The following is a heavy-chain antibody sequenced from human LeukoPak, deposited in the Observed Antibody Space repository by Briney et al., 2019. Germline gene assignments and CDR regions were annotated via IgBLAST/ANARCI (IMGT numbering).Heavy chain of an antibody. CDR1: GYTFTSYS. CDR3: ARQSEYSSSPGTSDY. V-gene: IGHV1-46*01. Sequence: ASVKVSCKASGYTFTSYSMHWVRQAPGQGLEWMGIINPSGGSTYYAQTFQGRVTMTRDTSTSTVYMELSSLRSEDTAVYYCARQSEYSSSPGTSDYWGQGTLVTVSS. CDR2: INPSGGST. J-gene: IGHJ4*02. D-gene: IGHD6-6*01.